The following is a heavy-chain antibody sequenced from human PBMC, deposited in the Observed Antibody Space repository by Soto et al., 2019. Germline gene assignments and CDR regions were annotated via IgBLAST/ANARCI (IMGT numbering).Heavy chain of an antibody. D-gene: IGHD3-9*01. CDR2: ISAYNGNT. CDR1: GYTFTSYG. J-gene: IGHJ6*02. V-gene: IGHV1-18*01. CDR3: ARGAVLRYFVGLFEVAGMDV. Sequence: QVQLVQSGAEVKKPGASVKVSCKASGYTFTSYGISRVRQAPGQGLKWMGWISAYNGNTNYAQKLQGRVTMTTDTSTGTAYMELRSLRSDDTAVYYCARGAVLRYFVGLFEVAGMDVWGQGTTVTVSS.